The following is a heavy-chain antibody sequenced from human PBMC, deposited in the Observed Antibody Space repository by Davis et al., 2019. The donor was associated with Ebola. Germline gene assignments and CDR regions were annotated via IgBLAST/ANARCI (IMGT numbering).Heavy chain of an antibody. J-gene: IGHJ4*02. Sequence: SETLSLPFPAPGGSISSYYWSWIRQPPGTGLELFGYIYYSGSTNYTPSLKCRVTISVDTSKNQFSLKLSSVTAADTAVYYCVGNIDYWGQGTLVTVSS. CDR2: IYYSGST. V-gene: IGHV4-59*01. CDR1: GGSISSYY. CDR3: VGNIDY.